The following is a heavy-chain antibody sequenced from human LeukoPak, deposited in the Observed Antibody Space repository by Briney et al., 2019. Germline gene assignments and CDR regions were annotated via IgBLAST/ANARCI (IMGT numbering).Heavy chain of an antibody. V-gene: IGHV3-11*01. CDR3: ARDTVAGQIYFDH. D-gene: IGHD6-19*01. CDR1: GFTFSDFY. CDR2: ISTSGSTI. J-gene: IGHJ4*02. Sequence: GGSLRLSCAASGFTFSDFYMSWIRQAPGKGLEWISYISTSGSTIHYADSVKGRFTISRDNAKNSLYLQMDSLRVEDTAVYYCARDTVAGQIYFDHWGQGTLVTVSS.